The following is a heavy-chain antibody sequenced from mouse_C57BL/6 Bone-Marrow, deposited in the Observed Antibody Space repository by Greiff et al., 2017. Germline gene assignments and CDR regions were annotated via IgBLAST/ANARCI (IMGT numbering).Heavy chain of an antibody. CDR3: TRDSYSNPMDY. D-gene: IGHD2-5*01. CDR2: ISSGGDYI. Sequence: EVKLMESGEGLVKPGGSLKLSCAASGFTFSSYAMSWVRQTPEKRLEWVEYISSGGDYIYYADTVKGRFTISRDNARNTLYLQMSSLKSEDTAMYYCTRDSYSNPMDYWGQGTSVTVSS. J-gene: IGHJ4*01. CDR1: GFTFSSYA. V-gene: IGHV5-9-1*02.